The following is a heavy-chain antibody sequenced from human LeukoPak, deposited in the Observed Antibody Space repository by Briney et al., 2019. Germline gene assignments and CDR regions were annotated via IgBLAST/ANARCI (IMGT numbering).Heavy chain of an antibody. CDR2: IIPILGIA. CDR1: GYTFTGYY. V-gene: IGHV1-69*04. J-gene: IGHJ4*02. D-gene: IGHD6-13*01. CDR3: AREGRSSSWYRLDY. Sequence: SVKVSCKASGYTFTGYYMHWVRQAPGQGLEWMGRIIPILGIANYTQKFQGRVTITADKSTSTAYMELSSLRSEDTAVYYCAREGRSSSWYRLDYWGQGTLVTVSS.